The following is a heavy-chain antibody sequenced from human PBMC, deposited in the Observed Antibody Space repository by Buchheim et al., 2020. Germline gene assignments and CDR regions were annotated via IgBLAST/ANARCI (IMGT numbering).Heavy chain of an antibody. J-gene: IGHJ6*02. CDR1: GGSFSGYS. CDR2: ISDTAGT. V-gene: IGHV4-34*01. Sequence: QVQLQQWGAGLLKPSETLSLTCAVYGGSFSGYSWSWIRQPPGKGLEWIGGISDTAGTNYNPSLKSRLTLSIDTSKNQVSLKLTSVTAADTAVYYCARDLRFVVTDTAMVGGYYYYGMDVWGQGTT. D-gene: IGHD5-18*01. CDR3: ARDLRFVVTDTAMVGGYYYYGMDV.